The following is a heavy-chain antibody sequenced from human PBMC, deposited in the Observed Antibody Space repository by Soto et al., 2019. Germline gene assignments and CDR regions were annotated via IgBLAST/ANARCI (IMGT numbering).Heavy chain of an antibody. D-gene: IGHD2-21*02. J-gene: IGHJ5*02. V-gene: IGHV1-69*13. Sequence: SVKVSCKASGGTFSSYAISWVRQAPGQGLEWMGGIIPIFGTANYAQKFQGRVTITADESTSTAYMELSSLRSEDTAVYYCARLGSLSVYCGGDCPNWFDPWGQGTLVTVSS. CDR2: IIPIFGTA. CDR1: GGTFSSYA. CDR3: ARLGSLSVYCGGDCPNWFDP.